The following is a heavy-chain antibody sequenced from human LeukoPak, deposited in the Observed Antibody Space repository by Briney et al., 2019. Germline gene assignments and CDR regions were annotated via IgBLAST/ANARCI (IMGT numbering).Heavy chain of an antibody. Sequence: GGSLRLSCAASGFTFSSYETNWVRQAPGKGLEWVSYISSSGSTIYYADSVKGRFTISRDNAKNSLYLQMNSLRAEDTAVYYCASFGAPLWSGYPRYYYYYYYMDVWGKGTTVTVSS. V-gene: IGHV3-48*03. D-gene: IGHD3-3*01. J-gene: IGHJ6*03. CDR3: ASFGAPLWSGYPRYYYYYYYMDV. CDR1: GFTFSSYE. CDR2: ISSSGSTI.